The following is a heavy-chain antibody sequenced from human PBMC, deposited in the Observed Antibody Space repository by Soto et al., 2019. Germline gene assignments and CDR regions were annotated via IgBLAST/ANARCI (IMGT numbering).Heavy chain of an antibody. D-gene: IGHD1-1*01. J-gene: IGHJ4*02. Sequence: QVHLVQSGAEVKNPGATEKVSCEGSGYDFTTYGITWVRQAPGQGLEWMAWISAHNGNTNYAPNLQGRVTVTRDTSTSTAYIELRSLRSDDTAVYYCARGRYGDYWGQGALVTVSS. V-gene: IGHV1-18*01. CDR1: GYDFTTYG. CDR2: ISAHNGNT. CDR3: ARGRYGDY.